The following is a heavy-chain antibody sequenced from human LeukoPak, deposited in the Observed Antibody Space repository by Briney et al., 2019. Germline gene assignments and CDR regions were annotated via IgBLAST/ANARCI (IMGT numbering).Heavy chain of an antibody. J-gene: IGHJ6*02. CDR3: ARYNYYYGMDV. V-gene: IGHV4-59*12. CDR1: GGSISSYY. CDR2: IYYSGST. Sequence: SETLSLTCTVSGGSISSYYWSWIRQPPGKGLEWIGYIYYSGSTNYNPSLKSRVTISVDTSKNQFSLKLSSVTAADTAVYYCARYNYYYGMDVWGQGTTVTVSS.